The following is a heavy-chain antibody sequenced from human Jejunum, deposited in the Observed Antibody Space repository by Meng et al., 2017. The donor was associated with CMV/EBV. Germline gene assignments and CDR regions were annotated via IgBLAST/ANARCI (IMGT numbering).Heavy chain of an antibody. CDR2: ISSNGDRT. D-gene: IGHD3-3*01. Sequence: SCAASGFTFSTCAMHWVRQAPGKGLEYVSAISSNGDRTYYTDSVKGRFTISRDNAKNTLYLQMGSLRTEDTAVYYCASWNGHYNGYWGQGTLVTVSS. J-gene: IGHJ4*02. CDR1: GFTFSTCA. V-gene: IGHV3-64*02. CDR3: ASWNGHYNGY.